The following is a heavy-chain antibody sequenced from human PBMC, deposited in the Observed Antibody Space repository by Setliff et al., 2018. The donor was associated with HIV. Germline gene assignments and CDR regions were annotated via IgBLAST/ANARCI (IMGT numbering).Heavy chain of an antibody. CDR3: ARHDSGGYYSLDY. D-gene: IGHD3-22*01. Sequence: SETLSLTCTVSGVSISSGNYYWSWIRQPPGKGLEWIGYIFYSGTTYYNPSLKSRVTISVDTSKNQFSLKLSSVTAADTAVYYCARHDSGGYYSLDYWGQGTLVTVSS. V-gene: IGHV4-30-4*08. CDR1: GVSISSGNYY. J-gene: IGHJ4*02. CDR2: IFYSGTT.